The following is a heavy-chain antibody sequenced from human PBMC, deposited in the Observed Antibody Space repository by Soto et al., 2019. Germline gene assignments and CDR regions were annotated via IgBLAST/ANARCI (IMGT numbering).Heavy chain of an antibody. Sequence: EVQLVQSGAEVKKPGTTVKISCKASGYTFTVYYIHWVQQAPGKGLKWMGLVDAEDGETIYAEKFQGRVTMTADTSTDTAYMELSSLRSEDTAVYYCATVETTGTTPFDSWGQGTLVTVSS. CDR3: ATVETTGTTPFDS. CDR1: GYTFTVYY. J-gene: IGHJ4*02. CDR2: VDAEDGET. D-gene: IGHD1-1*01. V-gene: IGHV1-69-2*01.